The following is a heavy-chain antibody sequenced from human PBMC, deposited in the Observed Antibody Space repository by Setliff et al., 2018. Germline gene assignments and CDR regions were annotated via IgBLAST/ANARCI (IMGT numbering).Heavy chain of an antibody. Sequence: PSETLSLTCTVSGGSISSFSWSWIRQPPGKGLEWIGYIYNGGSTNYNPSLESRVNISVDTSNNQFSLKLSSVTAADTAVYYCARGIRVGVGAANYWGLGTLVTVSS. CDR1: GGSISSFS. J-gene: IGHJ4*02. CDR2: IYNGGST. V-gene: IGHV4-59*01. D-gene: IGHD1-26*01. CDR3: ARGIRVGVGAANY.